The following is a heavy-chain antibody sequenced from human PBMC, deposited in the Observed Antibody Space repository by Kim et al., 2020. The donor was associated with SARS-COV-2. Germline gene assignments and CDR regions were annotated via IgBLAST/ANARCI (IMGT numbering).Heavy chain of an antibody. D-gene: IGHD3-10*01. Sequence: SETLSLTCTVSGGSFSSSCYYWGRLRQPPGLGWVWIGSIYYSASTYYYPSLKSRVTISVDTSKNQLSLKLITVTAAASAVYYCARHRGSVKTLGPLDVWGQGTTVTVSS. V-gene: IGHV4-39*01. CDR3: ARHRGSVKTLGPLDV. CDR2: IYYSAST. CDR1: GGSFSSSCYY. J-gene: IGHJ6*02.